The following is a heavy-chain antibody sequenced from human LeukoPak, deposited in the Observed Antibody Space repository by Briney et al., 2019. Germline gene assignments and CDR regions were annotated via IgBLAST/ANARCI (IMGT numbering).Heavy chain of an antibody. CDR1: GGTFSSYA. CDR3: ARGTTLVTNYFDY. V-gene: IGHV1-69*13. J-gene: IGHJ4*02. D-gene: IGHD5-18*01. CDR2: IIPIFGTA. Sequence: SVKVSCKASGGTFSSYAISWVRQAPGQGLEWMGGIIPIFGTANYAQKFQGRVTITADESTSTAYMELSSLRSEDTAVYYCARGTTLVTNYFDYRGQGTLVTVSS.